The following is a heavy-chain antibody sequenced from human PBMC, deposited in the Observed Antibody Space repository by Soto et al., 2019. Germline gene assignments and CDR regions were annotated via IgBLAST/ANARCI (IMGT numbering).Heavy chain of an antibody. D-gene: IGHD2-15*01. CDR2: ISKSSSVI. J-gene: IGHJ6*02. Sequence: VQLVESGGGLVKPGGSLRLSCTASGFTFSDYSMNWVRQAPGKGLEWVSSISKSSSVIHEVDSVKGRFTISRDNAKNSLYLQMDSLRAEDTAIYYCARDGATCNVPCYNNYGLDVWGQGTTVTVSS. V-gene: IGHV3-21*02. CDR1: GFTFSDYS. CDR3: ARDGATCNVPCYNNYGLDV.